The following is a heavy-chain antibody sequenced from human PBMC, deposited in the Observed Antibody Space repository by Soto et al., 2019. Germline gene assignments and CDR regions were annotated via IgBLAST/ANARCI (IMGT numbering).Heavy chain of an antibody. CDR1: GGTFSSYA. V-gene: IGHV1-69*13. CDR2: IIPIFGTA. D-gene: IGHD2-2*02. J-gene: IGHJ5*02. CDR3: ARGLGPAAIRDWFDP. Sequence: SVKVSCKAPGGTFSSYAISWVRQAPGQGLEWMGGIIPIFGTANYAQKFQGRVTITADESTSTAYMELSSLRSEDTAVYYCARGLGPAAIRDWFDPWGQGTLVTVSS.